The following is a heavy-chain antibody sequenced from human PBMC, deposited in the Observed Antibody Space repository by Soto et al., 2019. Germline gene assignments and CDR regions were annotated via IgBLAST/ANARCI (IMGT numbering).Heavy chain of an antibody. CDR1: GFTFGDYA. CDR3: TRYYDILTGSKAPAWYYGMDV. CDR2: IRSKAYGGTT. Sequence: PGGSLRLSCTASGFTFGDYAMSWFRQAPGKGLEWVGFIRSKAYGGTTEYAASVKGRFTISRDDSKSIAYLQMNSLKTEDTAVYYCTRYYDILTGSKAPAWYYGMDVWGQGTTVTVSS. V-gene: IGHV3-49*03. J-gene: IGHJ6*02. D-gene: IGHD3-9*01.